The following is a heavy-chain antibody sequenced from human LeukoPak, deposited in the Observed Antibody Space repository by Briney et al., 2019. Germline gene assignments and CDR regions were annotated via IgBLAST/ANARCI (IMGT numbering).Heavy chain of an antibody. Sequence: GGSLRLSCAASGFTFSSYSMNWVRQAPGKGLEWVSSISSSSSYIYYADSVEGRFTISRDNAKNSLYLQMNSLRAEDTAVYYCARGGAHDYGDYWGQGTLVTVSS. CDR3: ARGGAHDYGDY. CDR2: ISSSSSYI. V-gene: IGHV3-21*01. CDR1: GFTFSSYS. J-gene: IGHJ4*02.